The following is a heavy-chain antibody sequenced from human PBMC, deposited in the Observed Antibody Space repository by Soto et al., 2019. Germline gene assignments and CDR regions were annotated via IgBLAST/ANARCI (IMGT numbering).Heavy chain of an antibody. Sequence: EVQLVESGGVVVQPGGSLRLSCAASGFTFDDYTMHWVRQAPGKGLEWVSLISWDGGSTYYADSVKGRFTISRDNXKNYLYLQMNSLRTEDTALYYCANGVYGDTWGFDYWGQGTLVTVSS. D-gene: IGHD4-17*01. CDR1: GFTFDDYT. J-gene: IGHJ4*02. V-gene: IGHV3-43*01. CDR2: ISWDGGST. CDR3: ANGVYGDTWGFDY.